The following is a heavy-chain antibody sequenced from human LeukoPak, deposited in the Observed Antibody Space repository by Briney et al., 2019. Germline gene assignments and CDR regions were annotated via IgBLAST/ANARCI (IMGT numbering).Heavy chain of an antibody. D-gene: IGHD6-19*01. CDR2: IYYSGST. CDR1: GGSISGYY. J-gene: IGHJ4*02. V-gene: IGHV4-59*01. Sequence: PSETLSLTCTVSGGSISGYYWSWIRQPPGKGLEWIGYIYYSGSTNYNPSLKSRVTISVDTSKNQFSLKLSSVTAADTAVYYCAREGGLGRGADYWGQGTLVTVSS. CDR3: AREGGLGRGADY.